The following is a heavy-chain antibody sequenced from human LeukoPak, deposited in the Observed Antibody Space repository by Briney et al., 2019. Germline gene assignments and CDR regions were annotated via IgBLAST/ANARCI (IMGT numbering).Heavy chain of an antibody. J-gene: IGHJ4*02. CDR1: GFTFSSYG. Sequence: GGSLRLSCAASGFTFSSYGIHWVRQAPGKGLEWVAFIRYDGSDKYYADSVKGRFTISRDNSKNTLYLQMDSLRAEDTAMYYCASHLDSSGWYSYFDYWGQGTLVTVSS. CDR3: ASHLDSSGWYSYFDY. D-gene: IGHD6-19*01. CDR2: IRYDGSDK. V-gene: IGHV3-30*02.